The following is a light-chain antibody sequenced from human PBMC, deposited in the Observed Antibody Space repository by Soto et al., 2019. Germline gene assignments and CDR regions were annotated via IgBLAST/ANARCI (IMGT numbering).Light chain of an antibody. V-gene: IGKV1-5*03. CDR3: QQYNSYSPT. CDR1: QGISS. CDR2: KAS. Sequence: IQLTQSPSSLSASVGDRVTITCRASQGISSTWLAWYQQEPGKAPKLLIHKASSLQSGVPSRFSGSGSGTDFTLTISSLHPDDFATYYCQQYNSYSPTFGQGTKVDIK. J-gene: IGKJ1*01.